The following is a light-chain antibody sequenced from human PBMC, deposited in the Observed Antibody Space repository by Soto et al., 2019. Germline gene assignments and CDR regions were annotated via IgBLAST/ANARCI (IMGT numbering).Light chain of an antibody. CDR1: QSVSTY. V-gene: IGKV3-11*01. CDR3: QQRSKGPIT. CDR2: DAS. Sequence: CRASQSVSTYLAWYQQKPGQAPRLFIYDASNRATGIPARFSGSGPGTDFTLTLRSLEPEDFAVYYCQQRSKGPITFGEGTRLEIK. J-gene: IGKJ5*01.